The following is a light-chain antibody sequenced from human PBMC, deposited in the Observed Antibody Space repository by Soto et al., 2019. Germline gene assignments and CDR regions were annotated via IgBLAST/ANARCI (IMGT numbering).Light chain of an antibody. V-gene: IGLV2-14*03. J-gene: IGLJ2*01. Sequence: QSLLTQPASGSGSPGQSSTISCPGTSSDIGGYNYVSWYQQHPGKAPKLMIYDVSDRPSGVSNRFSGSKSGNTASLTISGLQAEDEADYYCASYASSNTVLFGGGTKVTVL. CDR2: DVS. CDR3: ASYASSNTVL. CDR1: SSDIGGYNY.